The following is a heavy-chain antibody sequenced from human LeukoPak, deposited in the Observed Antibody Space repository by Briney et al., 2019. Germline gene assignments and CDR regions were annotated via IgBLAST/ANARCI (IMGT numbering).Heavy chain of an antibody. J-gene: IGHJ6*03. D-gene: IGHD6-6*01. CDR1: GITVSRNH. CDR3: AREATAPRPFSTDYDYYMDV. V-gene: IGHV3-66*02. Sequence: GGSLTLSCAASGITVSRNHMSWVRQAPGKGLEWVSGIYSGGSTFDADSVKGRFTSSRDTSKNTFYLQMNSLRVEDTAVYYCAREATAPRPFSTDYDYYMDVWGKGTTVTVSS. CDR2: IYSGGST.